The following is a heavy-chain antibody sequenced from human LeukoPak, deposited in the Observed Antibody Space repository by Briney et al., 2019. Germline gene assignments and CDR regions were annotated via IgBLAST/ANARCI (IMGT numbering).Heavy chain of an antibody. V-gene: IGHV4-39*01. CDR3: ARRRGDLNWFDP. D-gene: IGHD3-10*01. J-gene: IGHJ5*02. CDR1: GDSVSSSSYY. Sequence: SETLSLTCTVSGDSVSSSSYYWGWIRQPPGKGLECIGGIHYSGTTYHTPSLKSRVTFSVDTSKNQFSPKLTSMTAADTAVYYCARRRGDLNWFDPWGQGTLVTVSS. CDR2: IHYSGTT.